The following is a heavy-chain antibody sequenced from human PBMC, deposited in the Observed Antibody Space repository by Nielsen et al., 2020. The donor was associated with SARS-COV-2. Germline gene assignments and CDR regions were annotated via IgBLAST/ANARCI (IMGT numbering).Heavy chain of an antibody. D-gene: IGHD2-8*01. Sequence: PGKGLEWIGYIYYSGSTNYNPSLKSRVTISVDTSKNQFSLKLSSVTAADTAVYYCARAQYCTNGVCSGAFDYWGQGTLVTVSS. CDR3: ARAQYCTNGVCSGAFDY. V-gene: IGHV4-59*13. CDR2: IYYSGST. J-gene: IGHJ4*02.